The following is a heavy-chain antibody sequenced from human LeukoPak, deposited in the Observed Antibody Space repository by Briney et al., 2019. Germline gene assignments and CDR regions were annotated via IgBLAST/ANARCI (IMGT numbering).Heavy chain of an antibody. J-gene: IGHJ4*02. V-gene: IGHV4-59*12. CDR2: IYYSGSA. CDR1: GGSISSYY. Sequence: PSETLSLTCTVSGGSISSYYWSWIRQPPGKGLEWIGYIYYSGSANYNPSLKSRVTISVDTSKNQFSLQLNSVTPEDTAVYYCARDREAAADLFDYWGQGTLVTVSS. D-gene: IGHD6-13*01. CDR3: ARDREAAADLFDY.